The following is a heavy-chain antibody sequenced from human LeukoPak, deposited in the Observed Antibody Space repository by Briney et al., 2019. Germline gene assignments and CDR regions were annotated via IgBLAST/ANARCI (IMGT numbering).Heavy chain of an antibody. J-gene: IGHJ3*02. CDR3: GRKHKYYDILIVYYNAFDI. V-gene: IGHV3-7*01. D-gene: IGHD3-9*01. CDR2: IKQDGSEK. Sequence: GGSLRLSCAASGFTFSSYWMSWVRQAPGKGLEWVANIKQDGSEKYYVDSVKGRFTISRDNAKNSLYLQTNSLRAEDTAVYYCGRKHKYYDILIVYYNAFDIWGKGKMSPVSS. CDR1: GFTFSSYW.